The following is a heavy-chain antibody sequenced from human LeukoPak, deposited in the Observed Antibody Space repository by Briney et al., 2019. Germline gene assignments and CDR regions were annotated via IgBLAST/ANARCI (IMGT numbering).Heavy chain of an antibody. J-gene: IGHJ4*02. Sequence: SQTLSLTCAISADGVSSNSAAWHWIRQPPSRGLEWLERTYYRSKWYDEYAVSVKSRITIKPDTSKNQVSLQLKSVTPEDTAVYYCARGLGSFDYWGQGTLVTVSS. D-gene: IGHD7-27*01. CDR1: ADGVSSNSAA. V-gene: IGHV6-1*01. CDR2: TYYRSKWYD. CDR3: ARGLGSFDY.